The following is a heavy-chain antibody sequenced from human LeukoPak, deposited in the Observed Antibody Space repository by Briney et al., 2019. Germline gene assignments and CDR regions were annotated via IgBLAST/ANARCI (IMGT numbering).Heavy chain of an antibody. J-gene: IGHJ6*04. CDR2: INHSGST. V-gene: IGHV4-34*01. Sequence: SETLSLTCAVYGGFFSGYYWSWIRQPPGKGLEWIGEINHSGSTNYNPSLKSRVTISVDTSRNQFSLKLSSVTAADAAVYHCAREVSSYCSSTSCYYYYGMDVWGKGTTVTVSS. D-gene: IGHD2-2*01. CDR3: AREVSSYCSSTSCYYYYGMDV. CDR1: GGFFSGYY.